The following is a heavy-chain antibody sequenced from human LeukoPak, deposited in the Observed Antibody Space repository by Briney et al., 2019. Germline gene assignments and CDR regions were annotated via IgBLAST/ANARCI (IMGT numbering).Heavy chain of an antibody. Sequence: GGSLRLSCTASGFTFGNYAMNWVRQAPGKGLEWVGFIRNKAYGGTTEYAASVKGRFTISRDDSKSIAYLQMNSLKTEDTAVYYCIMYSGSYFDYWGQGTLVTVPS. D-gene: IGHD1-26*01. CDR2: IRNKAYGGTT. CDR3: IMYSGSYFDY. CDR1: GFTFGNYA. V-gene: IGHV3-49*04. J-gene: IGHJ4*02.